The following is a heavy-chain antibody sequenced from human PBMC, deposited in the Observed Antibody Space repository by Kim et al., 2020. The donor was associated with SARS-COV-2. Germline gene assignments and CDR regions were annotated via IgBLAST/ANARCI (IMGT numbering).Heavy chain of an antibody. J-gene: IGHJ4*02. D-gene: IGHD5-18*01. CDR3: ARDFEADTAMAGHFDY. Sequence: KFQGRVTITADESTSTAYMELSSLRSEDTAVYYCARDFEADTAMAGHFDYWGQGTLVTVSS. V-gene: IGHV1-69*01.